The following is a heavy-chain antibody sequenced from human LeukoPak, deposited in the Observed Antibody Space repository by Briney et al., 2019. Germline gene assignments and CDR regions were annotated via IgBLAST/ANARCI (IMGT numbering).Heavy chain of an antibody. J-gene: IGHJ3*02. CDR3: ARAFEGDAFDI. CDR1: GFTFSSYA. CDR2: ISYDGSNK. Sequence: GGSLRLSCAASGFTFSSYARHWVRQAPGKGLEWVAVISYDGSNKYYADSVKGRFTISRDNSKNTLYLQMNSLRAEDTAVYYCARAFEGDAFDIWGQGTMVTVSS. V-gene: IGHV3-30-3*01.